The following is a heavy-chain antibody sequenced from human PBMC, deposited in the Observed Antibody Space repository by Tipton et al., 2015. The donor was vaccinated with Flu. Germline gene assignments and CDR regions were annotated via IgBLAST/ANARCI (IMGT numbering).Heavy chain of an antibody. Sequence: TLSLTCSVSGGSIRSGGYYWSWIRQHPGKGLEWIGYIYYIGNTYYNPSLKSRVIISVDTSKNQFSLKVSSLTAADTAVYYCARRDYSNYVSVPKNWFDPWGQGILVTVSS. CDR1: GGSIRSGGYY. V-gene: IGHV4-30-4*01. J-gene: IGHJ5*02. CDR2: IYYIGNT. D-gene: IGHD4-11*01. CDR3: ARRDYSNYVSVPKNWFDP.